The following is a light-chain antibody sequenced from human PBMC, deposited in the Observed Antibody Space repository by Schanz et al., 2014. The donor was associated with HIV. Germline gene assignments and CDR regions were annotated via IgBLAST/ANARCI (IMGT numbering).Light chain of an antibody. CDR3: QQRSNWPLT. V-gene: IGKV3-11*01. Sequence: VMTQSPATLSVSPGERATLSCRASQSVSSNFAWYQQKPGQAPRLLIYGTSTRATGIPDRFSGSGSGTDFTFTISSLEPEDFAVYYCQQRSNWPLTFGGGTKVEIK. CDR2: GTS. CDR1: QSVSSN. J-gene: IGKJ4*01.